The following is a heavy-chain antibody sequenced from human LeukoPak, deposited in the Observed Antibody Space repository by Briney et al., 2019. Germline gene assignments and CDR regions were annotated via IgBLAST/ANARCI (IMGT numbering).Heavy chain of an antibody. V-gene: IGHV4-59*11. Sequence: SETLSLTCTVSGGSLSSHFWSWIRQPPGKGLELIGHIHYTGTTYYNPSLNSRVTISLDTSRNQFSLRLTSVTAADTAVYYCARDQYDSVWGSHRPYFDYWGQGTLVTVSS. CDR1: GGSLSSHF. D-gene: IGHD3-16*01. CDR3: ARDQYDSVWGSHRPYFDY. CDR2: IHYTGTT. J-gene: IGHJ4*02.